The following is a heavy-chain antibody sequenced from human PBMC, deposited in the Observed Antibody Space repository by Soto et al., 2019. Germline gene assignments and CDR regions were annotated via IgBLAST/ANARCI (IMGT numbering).Heavy chain of an antibody. V-gene: IGHV3-21*01. D-gene: IGHD6-6*01. CDR2: ISSSSSYI. J-gene: IGHJ4*02. CDR3: AREPYSSSSLDY. Sequence: PXGCLRLTCAASGFTFSSYSMNWVRQAPGKGLEWVSSISSSSSYIYYADSVKGRFTISRDNAKNSLYLQMNSMRAEDTAVYYCAREPYSSSSLDYWGQGTLVTVSS. CDR1: GFTFSSYS.